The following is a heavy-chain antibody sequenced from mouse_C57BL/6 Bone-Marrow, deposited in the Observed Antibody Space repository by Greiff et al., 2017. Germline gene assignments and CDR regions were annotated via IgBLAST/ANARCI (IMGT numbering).Heavy chain of an antibody. Sequence: DVQLQESGAELVRPGASVKLSCTASGFNIKDDYIHWVKQRPEQGLEWIGWIDPEIGDTEYASQFQGKATITSDTSSNTAYLQLSSLTSEDTAVYYCSSFDGNYFDVWGQGTPLTVAS. CDR3: SSFDGNYFDV. V-gene: IGHV14-4*01. J-gene: IGHJ2*01. CDR1: GFNIKDDY. CDR2: IDPEIGDT. D-gene: IGHD2-3*01.